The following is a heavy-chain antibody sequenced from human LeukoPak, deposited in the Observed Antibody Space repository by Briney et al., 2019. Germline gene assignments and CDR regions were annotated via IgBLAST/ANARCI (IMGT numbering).Heavy chain of an antibody. CDR3: AREMDYDFWSGYYVDWFDP. CDR2: IYTSGST. V-gene: IGHV4-4*08. D-gene: IGHD3-3*01. CDR1: GGSITTYF. J-gene: IGHJ5*02. Sequence: SETLSLTCTVSGGSITTYFWSWIRQPPGKGLEWIGRIYTSGSTNYNPSLKSRVTISVDTSKNQFSLKLSSVTAADTAVYYCAREMDYDFWSGYYVDWFDPWGQGTLVTVSS.